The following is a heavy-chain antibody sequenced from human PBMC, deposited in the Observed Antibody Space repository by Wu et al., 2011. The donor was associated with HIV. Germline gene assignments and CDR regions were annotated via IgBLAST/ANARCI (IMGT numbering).Heavy chain of an antibody. J-gene: IGHJ6*03. D-gene: IGHD3-10*01. CDR1: GYTFTSYG. CDR2: ISADNGDT. CDR3: ARDRHPMVGPWYYYYYMDV. Sequence: QVQLVQTGAEVKKPGASVKVSCKTSGYTFTSYGISWVRQAPGQGLEWMRWISADNGDTNYAQKLQGRVTMTTDTSTSTAYMELRSLRFDDTAVYYCARDRHPMVGPWYYYYYMDVWGKGTTVTVSS. V-gene: IGHV1-18*01.